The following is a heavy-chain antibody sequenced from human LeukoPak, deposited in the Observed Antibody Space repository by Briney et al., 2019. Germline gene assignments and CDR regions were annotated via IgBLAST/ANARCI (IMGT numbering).Heavy chain of an antibody. CDR1: GVSISSYY. CDR2: IYTSGST. Sequence: SETLSLTCTVSGVSISSYYWSWIRQPAGKGLEWIGRIYTSGSTNYNPSLKSRVTMSVDTSKNQFSLKLSSVTAADTAVYYCARPYCSGGSCYYDYWGQGTLVTVSS. J-gene: IGHJ4*02. D-gene: IGHD2-15*01. CDR3: ARPYCSGGSCYYDY. V-gene: IGHV4-4*07.